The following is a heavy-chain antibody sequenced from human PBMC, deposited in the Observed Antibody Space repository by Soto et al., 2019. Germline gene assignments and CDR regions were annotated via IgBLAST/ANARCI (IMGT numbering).Heavy chain of an antibody. Sequence: GESLKISCQGSGYTFTNYWIGWVRQMPGKGLEWMGVIYPGDSDTRYSPSFQGQVTISVDNSIDTAYLEWTTLRASDSAMYYCARHSLATQPGDYWGQGTRVTVS. CDR3: ARHSLATQPGDY. V-gene: IGHV5-51*01. D-gene: IGHD5-12*01. J-gene: IGHJ4*02. CDR1: GYTFTNYW. CDR2: IYPGDSDT.